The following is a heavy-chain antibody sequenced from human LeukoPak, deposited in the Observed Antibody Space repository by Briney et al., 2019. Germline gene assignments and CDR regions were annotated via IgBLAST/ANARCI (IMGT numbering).Heavy chain of an antibody. D-gene: IGHD3-22*01. CDR3: ARDLGRSGYYTVDAFDL. CDR2: ISSSVSYT. Sequence: GGSLGLSCAASGFTFSTYTMNWVRQAPGKGLDRVSSISSSVSYTYYADSVKGRFTMPRDNAQNSLFLQMNSLRAEDTAVYYCARDLGRSGYYTVDAFDLWGQGTLVTVSS. V-gene: IGHV3-21*01. J-gene: IGHJ3*01. CDR1: GFTFSTYT.